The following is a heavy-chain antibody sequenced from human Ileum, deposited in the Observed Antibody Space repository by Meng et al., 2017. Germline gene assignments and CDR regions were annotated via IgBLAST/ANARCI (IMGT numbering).Heavy chain of an antibody. D-gene: IGHD3-22*01. CDR3: ARGHYDKYFDS. CDR1: GGSVNTGSYY. J-gene: IGHJ4*02. V-gene: IGHV4-61*01. Sequence: QGLLQEPGPGLGRPWETLSLTCTISGGSVNTGSYYWSWIRQPPGKGLEWIGYMYFSGSTKYNASLKSRVSISVDTSKKQFSLNLTSVTAADTAVYYCARGHYDKYFDSWGQGTLVTVSS. CDR2: MYFSGST.